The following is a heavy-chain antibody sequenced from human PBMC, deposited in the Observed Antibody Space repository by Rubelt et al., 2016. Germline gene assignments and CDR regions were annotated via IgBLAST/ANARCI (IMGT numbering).Heavy chain of an antibody. CDR3: AGVTYYDILTGYYTLGY. J-gene: IGHJ4*02. V-gene: IGHV3-33*01. D-gene: IGHD3-9*01. CDR2: IWYDGSNK. Sequence: APGKGLEWVAVIWYDGSNKYYADSVKGRFTISRDNSKNTLYLQMNSLRAEDTAVYYRAGVTYYDILTGYYTLGYWGQGTLVTVSS.